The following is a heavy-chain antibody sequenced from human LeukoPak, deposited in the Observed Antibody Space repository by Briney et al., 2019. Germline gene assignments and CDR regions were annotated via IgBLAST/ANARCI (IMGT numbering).Heavy chain of an antibody. CDR3: AKDWYSSSSIDAFDI. J-gene: IGHJ3*02. CDR1: GFTFSSYA. D-gene: IGHD6-13*01. V-gene: IGHV3-23*01. Sequence: GGSLRLSCAASGFTFSSYAMGRVRQAPGKGLEWVSAISGSGGSTYYADSVKGRFTISRDNSKNTLYLQMNSLRAEDTAVYYCAKDWYSSSSIDAFDIWGQGTMVTVSS. CDR2: ISGSGGST.